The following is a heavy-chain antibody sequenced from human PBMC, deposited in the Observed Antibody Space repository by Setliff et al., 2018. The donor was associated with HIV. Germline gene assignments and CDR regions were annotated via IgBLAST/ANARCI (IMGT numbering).Heavy chain of an antibody. CDR3: KADSSGYP. Sequence: LRLSCAASGFTFNTYAMNWVRQAPGKGLEWVSGIRGSGSSTYYADSVKGRFTISRDNSKNTAYLQMNSLKTEDTAVYYCKADSSGYPWGQGTLVTVSS. CDR1: GFTFNTYA. D-gene: IGHD3-22*01. CDR2: IRGSGSST. V-gene: IGHV3-23*01. J-gene: IGHJ5*02.